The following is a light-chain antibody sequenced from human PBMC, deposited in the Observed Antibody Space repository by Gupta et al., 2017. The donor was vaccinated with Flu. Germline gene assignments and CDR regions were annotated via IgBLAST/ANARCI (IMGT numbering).Light chain of an antibody. V-gene: IGKV3-11*01. J-gene: IGKJ4*01. CDR3: QQRRNVPLT. CDR2: DAS. Sequence: GERVTLSCRASQSAITNVAWYQQKPGQAPRLLIYDASNRATGVPARFSGSGSETHFTLTISSLEPEDFAVYYCQQRRNVPLTFGGGTKVEIK. CDR1: QSAITN.